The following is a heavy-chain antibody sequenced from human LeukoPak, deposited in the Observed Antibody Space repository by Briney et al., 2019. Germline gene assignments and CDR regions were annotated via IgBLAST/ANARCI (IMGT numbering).Heavy chain of an antibody. CDR1: GFTFNNYA. J-gene: IGHJ4*02. CDR2: ISGNGGST. CDR3: AKESYYDILTGYSHY. Sequence: GGSLRLSCAASGFTFNNYAMSWVRQAPGKGLEWVSAISGNGGSTYYADSVKGRFTISRDNSKNTLYLQMNSLRAEDTAMYYCAKESYYDILTGYSHYWGQGTLVTVSS. V-gene: IGHV3-23*01. D-gene: IGHD3-9*01.